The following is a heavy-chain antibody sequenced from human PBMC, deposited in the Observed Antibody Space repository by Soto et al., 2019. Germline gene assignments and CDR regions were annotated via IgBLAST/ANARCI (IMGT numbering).Heavy chain of an antibody. D-gene: IGHD3-9*01. CDR3: ARGRYYDILTGYSANLNWFDP. Sequence: SETLSLTCAVYGGSFSGYYWSWIRQPPGKGLEWIGEINHSGSTNYNPSLKSRVTISVDTSKNQFSLKLSSVTAADTAVYYCARGRYYDILTGYSANLNWFDPWGQGTLVTVSS. J-gene: IGHJ5*02. CDR1: GGSFSGYY. V-gene: IGHV4-34*01. CDR2: INHSGST.